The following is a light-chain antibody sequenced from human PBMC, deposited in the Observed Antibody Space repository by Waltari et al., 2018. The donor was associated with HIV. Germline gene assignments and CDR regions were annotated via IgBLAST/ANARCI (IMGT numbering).Light chain of an antibody. V-gene: IGKV3-15*01. J-gene: IGKJ1*01. CDR1: QIIPNT. CDR3: QQYDKWPPGT. Sequence: EILLTQSPATLSVSPGETANLSCRASQIIPNTLAWYQQRPGQSPKLLIFGASTRATGVPARFGGSGSGTDFTLTISSLQSEDFAVYFCQQYDKWPPGTFGQGTRV. CDR2: GAS.